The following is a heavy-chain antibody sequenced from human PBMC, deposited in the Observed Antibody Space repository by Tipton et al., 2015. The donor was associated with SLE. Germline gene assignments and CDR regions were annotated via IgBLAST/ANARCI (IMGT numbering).Heavy chain of an antibody. CDR2: IIPIFGTA. D-gene: IGHD1-7*01. V-gene: IGHV1-18*04. J-gene: IGHJ3*02. CDR1: GYTFTTYG. Sequence: QSGAEVKKPGASVKVSCKASGYTFTTYGISWVRQAPGQGLEWMGRIIPIFGTANYAQKLQGRVTMTTDTSTSTAYMELRSLRSDDTAVYYCALRSKLELGGAFDIWGQGTMVTVSS. CDR3: ALRSKLELGGAFDI.